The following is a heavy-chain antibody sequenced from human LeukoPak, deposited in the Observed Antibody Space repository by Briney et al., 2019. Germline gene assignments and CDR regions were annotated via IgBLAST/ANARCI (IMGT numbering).Heavy chain of an antibody. CDR3: AIKYYYYYGMDV. CDR2: IDPSDSYT. J-gene: IGHJ6*02. Sequence: GESLRIPCKGSGYSFTSYWISWVRQMPGKGLEWMGRIDPSDSYTNYSPSFQGHVTISADKSISTAYLQWSSLKASDTAMYYCAIKYYYYYGMDVWAKGPRSPSP. V-gene: IGHV5-10-1*01. CDR1: GYSFTSYW.